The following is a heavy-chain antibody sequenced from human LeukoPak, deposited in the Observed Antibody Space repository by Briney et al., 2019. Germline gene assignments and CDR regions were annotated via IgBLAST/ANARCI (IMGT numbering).Heavy chain of an antibody. V-gene: IGHV3-21*01. D-gene: IGHD6-19*01. J-gene: IGHJ4*02. CDR2: ISSSSSYI. CDR1: GFTFSSYG. Sequence: PGGSLRLSCAASGFTFSSYGMHWVRQAPGKGLEWVSSISSSSSYIYYADSVKGRFTISRDNAKNSLYLQMNSLRAEDTAVYYCARRSSSGWPIDYWGQGTLVTVSS. CDR3: ARRSSSGWPIDY.